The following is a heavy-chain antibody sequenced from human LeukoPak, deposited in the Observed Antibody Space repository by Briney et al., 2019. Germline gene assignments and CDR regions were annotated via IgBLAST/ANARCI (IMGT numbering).Heavy chain of an antibody. J-gene: IGHJ4*02. CDR1: GFTFSSYS. Sequence: GRSLRLSCAASGFTFSSYSMNWVRQAPGKGRTWVSSISSSSSYIYYADSVKGRFTISRDNAKNSLYLQMNTLRAEDTAVYYCAREGRRDYGDYPYYFDYWGQGTLVTVSS. CDR3: AREGRRDYGDYPYYFDY. D-gene: IGHD4-17*01. CDR2: ISSSSSYI. V-gene: IGHV3-21*01.